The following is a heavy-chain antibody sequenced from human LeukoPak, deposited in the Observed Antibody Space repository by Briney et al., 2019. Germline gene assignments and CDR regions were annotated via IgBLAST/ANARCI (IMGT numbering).Heavy chain of an antibody. Sequence: GGSPRLSCAASGFTFSNAWMSWVRQAPGKGLEWVGRIKSKTDGGTTGYAAPVKGRFTISRDDSKNTLYLQMNSLKTEDTAVYYCTTDREWEPYYWAQGTLVTVSS. J-gene: IGHJ4*02. CDR2: IKSKTDGGTT. V-gene: IGHV3-15*01. CDR1: GFTFSNAW. CDR3: TTDREWEPYY. D-gene: IGHD1-26*01.